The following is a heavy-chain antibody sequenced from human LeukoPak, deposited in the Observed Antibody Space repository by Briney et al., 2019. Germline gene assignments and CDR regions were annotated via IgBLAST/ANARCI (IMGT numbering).Heavy chain of an antibody. D-gene: IGHD2-21*02. J-gene: IGHJ4*02. CDR3: ASAYCGGDCYPDY. CDR2: IYYSGST. V-gene: IGHV4-31*03. Sequence: SQTLSLTCTVSGGSISGGGYYWSWIRQHPGKGLEWIGYIYYSGSTHYNPSLKSRVTISVDTSKNQFSLKLSSVTAADTAVYYCASAYCGGDCYPDYWGQGTLVTVSS. CDR1: GGSISGGGYY.